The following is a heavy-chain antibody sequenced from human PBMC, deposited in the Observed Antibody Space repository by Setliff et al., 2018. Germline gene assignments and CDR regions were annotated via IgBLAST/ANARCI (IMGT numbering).Heavy chain of an antibody. CDR2: ISGSGGST. Sequence: GGSLRLSCAASGFTFNKYWMTWVRQAPGKGLEWVSAISGSGGSTYYADSVKGRFTLSRDNAKNSLYLQMNSLRTEDMALYYCVKGGHRGGGYYYYDYWGQGSLVTVSS. D-gene: IGHD5-12*01. CDR3: VKGGHRGGGYYYYDY. CDR1: GFTFNKYW. J-gene: IGHJ4*02. V-gene: IGHV3-23*01.